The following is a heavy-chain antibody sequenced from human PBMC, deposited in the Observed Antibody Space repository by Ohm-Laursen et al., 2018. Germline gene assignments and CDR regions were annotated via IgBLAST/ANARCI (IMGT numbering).Heavy chain of an antibody. J-gene: IGHJ3*01. D-gene: IGHD2-21*02. CDR1: GFTVSSNY. CDR2: ISGSGDST. Sequence: SLRLSCSASGFTVSSNYMSWVRQAPGKGLEWVSAISGSGDSTYYADSVKGRFTISRDNSKNTLFLLMNSPRVEDTAVYFCAKAFRGGGDFHSFDFWGQGTMVTVSS. V-gene: IGHV3-23*01. CDR3: AKAFRGGGDFHSFDF.